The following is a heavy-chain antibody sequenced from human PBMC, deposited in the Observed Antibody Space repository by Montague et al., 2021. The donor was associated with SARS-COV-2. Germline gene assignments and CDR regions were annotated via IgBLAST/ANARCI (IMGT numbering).Heavy chain of an antibody. V-gene: IGHV3-9*01. CDR2: ITWDSGTI. CDR3: AKDFDYYDSSGYFDY. CDR1: GFTFGDYA. Sequence: SLRLSCAASGFTFGDYAMHWVRQAPGKGPEWVSGITWDSGTIDYXDSVKGRFTISRDNAKNSLYLQTNSLRVEDTALYYCAKDFDYYDSSGYFDYWGQGTLVTVSS. D-gene: IGHD3-22*01. J-gene: IGHJ4*02.